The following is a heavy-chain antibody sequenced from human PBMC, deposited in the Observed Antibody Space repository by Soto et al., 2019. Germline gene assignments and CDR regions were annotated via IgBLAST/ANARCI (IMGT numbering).Heavy chain of an antibody. J-gene: IGHJ4*02. D-gene: IGHD2-8*01. V-gene: IGHV4-59*01. CDR2: FYHSGTT. CDR1: GDSIKNYF. CDR3: ARDPGYCTNGVCPIFDF. Sequence: PSETLSLTCTVSGDSIKNYFWSWVRQPPGKGLEWIGHFYHSGTTNYSPALKSRVTISIEQSKNQFSLRLNSVTAADTAVYFCARDPGYCTNGVCPIFDFWGQGIPVT.